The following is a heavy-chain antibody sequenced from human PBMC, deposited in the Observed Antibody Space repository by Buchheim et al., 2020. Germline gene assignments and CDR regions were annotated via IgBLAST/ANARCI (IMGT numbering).Heavy chain of an antibody. D-gene: IGHD3-22*01. V-gene: IGHV4-31*03. CDR1: GGSISSGRYY. Sequence: QVQLQESGPGLVKPSQTLSLTCTVSGGSISSGRYYWSWIRQHPGKGLEWIGYIYYSGSTYYTPSLKSRVTISVDTTKNQFSLKLSSVTAADTAVYYCARGDTMIDTRWGFRYYYGMDVWGQGTT. J-gene: IGHJ6*02. CDR2: IYYSGST. CDR3: ARGDTMIDTRWGFRYYYGMDV.